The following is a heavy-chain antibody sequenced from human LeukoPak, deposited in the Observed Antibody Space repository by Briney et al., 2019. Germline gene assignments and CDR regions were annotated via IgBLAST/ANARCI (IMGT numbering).Heavy chain of an antibody. CDR1: GFIFINHD. Sequence: GGSLRLSCEASGFIFINHDMARVRQAPGKGLEWVSRISRSGDRTDYIGSVKGRFTISRDNSKNTLYLEMTNLRDEDTAVYYCAKRDNVVVVAAFNSWGQGTLVTVSS. CDR3: AKRDNVVVVAAFNS. J-gene: IGHJ4*02. V-gene: IGHV3-23*01. CDR2: ISRSGDRT. D-gene: IGHD2-15*01.